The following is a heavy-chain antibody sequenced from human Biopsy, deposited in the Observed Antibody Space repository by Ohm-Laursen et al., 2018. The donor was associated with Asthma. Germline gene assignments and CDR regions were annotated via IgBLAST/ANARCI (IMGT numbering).Heavy chain of an antibody. J-gene: IGHJ4*02. V-gene: IGHV3-30*18. Sequence: RSLRLSCAASGFMFRSFGMHWVRQAPGKGLEWVAVISYDGNHKFYEDSEKGRFTISRDNSKNTQYLQMNSLRTENTAVYYCAKRRGYSGHDNDYWGQGTLVIVSS. D-gene: IGHD5-12*01. CDR2: ISYDGNHK. CDR1: GFMFRSFG. CDR3: AKRRGYSGHDNDY.